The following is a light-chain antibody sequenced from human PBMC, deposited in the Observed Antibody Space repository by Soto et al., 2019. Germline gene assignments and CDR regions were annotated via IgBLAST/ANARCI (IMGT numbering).Light chain of an antibody. CDR1: QSFRGL. J-gene: IGKJ5*01. CDR3: QQRHMWPIT. Sequence: IVLTHSPATMSLSPGERATLSCSASQSFRGLLAWYQQKPGQAPRLLIYDAYNRATGIPPRFSGSGSGTDFTPTISSLEPEDSAVYYCQQRHMWPITFGQGTRLEIK. V-gene: IGKV3-11*01. CDR2: DAY.